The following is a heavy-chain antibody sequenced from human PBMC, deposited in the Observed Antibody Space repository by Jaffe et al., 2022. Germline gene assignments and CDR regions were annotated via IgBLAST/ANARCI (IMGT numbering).Heavy chain of an antibody. CDR3: ARQGTFELGMATIKY. CDR2: IYHSGST. Sequence: QVQLQESGPGLVKPSETLSLTCAVSGYSISSGYYWGWIRQPPGKGLEWIGSIYHSGSTYYNPSLKSRVTISVDTSKNQFSLKLSSVTAADTAVYYCARQGTFELGMATIKYWGQGTLVTVSS. D-gene: IGHD5-12*01. CDR1: GYSISSGYY. V-gene: IGHV4-38-2*01. J-gene: IGHJ4*02.